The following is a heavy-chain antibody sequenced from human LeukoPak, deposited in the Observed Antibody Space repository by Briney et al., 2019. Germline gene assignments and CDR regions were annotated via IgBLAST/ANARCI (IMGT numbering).Heavy chain of an antibody. Sequence: SSGTLSLTCAVSGGSISCSHWWSWVRQPPGKGLEWIGEIYHSGATNNNPSLKSRVTISVDTSKNQFSLKMNSVTAADTAVYYCARGQWFRAFWSRGTPVTVSS. J-gene: IGHJ4*02. V-gene: IGHV4-4*02. D-gene: IGHD3-10*01. CDR1: GGSISCSHW. CDR3: ARGQWFRAF. CDR2: IYHSGAT.